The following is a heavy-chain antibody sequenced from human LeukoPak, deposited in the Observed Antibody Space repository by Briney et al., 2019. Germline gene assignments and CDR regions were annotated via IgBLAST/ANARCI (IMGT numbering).Heavy chain of an antibody. CDR2: INPNSGGT. V-gene: IGHV1-2*02. CDR1: GYTFTGYY. Sequence: ASVKVSCKASGYTFTGYYMHWVRQAPGQGLEWMGWINPNSGGTNYAQKFQGRVTMTRDTSISTAYMELSRLRSDDTAVYYCARGRDSSSRYTWRRNYYYYYYMDVWGKGTTVTVSS. J-gene: IGHJ6*03. CDR3: ARGRDSSSRYTWRRNYYYYYYMDV. D-gene: IGHD6-13*01.